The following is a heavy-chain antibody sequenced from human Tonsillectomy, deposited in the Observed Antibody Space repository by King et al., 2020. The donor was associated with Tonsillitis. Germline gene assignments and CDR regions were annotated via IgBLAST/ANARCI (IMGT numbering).Heavy chain of an antibody. CDR1: GFTFSSYW. D-gene: IGHD3-3*01. Sequence: VQLVESGGDLVQPGGSLRLSCAASGFTFSSYWMHWVRQAPGKGLVWVSRIKSDGSRTSYADAVKGRFTISRDNAKNTLYLQMNSLRAEDTAAYYCAREGATIFGVGNGAFDIWGQGTMLTVSS. V-gene: IGHV3-74*01. J-gene: IGHJ3*02. CDR2: IKSDGSRT. CDR3: AREGATIFGVGNGAFDI.